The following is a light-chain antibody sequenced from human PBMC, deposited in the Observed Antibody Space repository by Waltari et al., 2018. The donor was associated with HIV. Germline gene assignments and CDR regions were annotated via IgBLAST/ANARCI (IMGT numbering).Light chain of an antibody. Sequence: QSALTQPPSASGSPGQSVTISCTGTSSDVGGYNYVSWYQQHPGKAPKLMIYEVSKRPSGVPDRFSGSKSGNTASLTFSGLQAEDEADYYCSSYAGSNIVVFGGGTKLTVL. CDR2: EVS. V-gene: IGLV2-8*01. CDR3: SSYAGSNIVV. J-gene: IGLJ2*01. CDR1: SSDVGGYNY.